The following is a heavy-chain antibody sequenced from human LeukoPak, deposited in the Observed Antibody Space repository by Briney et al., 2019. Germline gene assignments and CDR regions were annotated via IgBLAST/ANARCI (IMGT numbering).Heavy chain of an antibody. CDR2: IGSNGEST. CDR3: ARGNVVGATRPFDY. Sequence: GGSLRLSCAGSGLTFNNYAMYWVRQAPGKGLENVAGIGSNGESTYYADSVKGRFTISRDNSKNTLFLQMGSLRAEDMAVYYCARGNVVGATRPFDYWGQGTLVTVSS. V-gene: IGHV3-64*02. CDR1: GLTFNNYA. J-gene: IGHJ4*02. D-gene: IGHD1-26*01.